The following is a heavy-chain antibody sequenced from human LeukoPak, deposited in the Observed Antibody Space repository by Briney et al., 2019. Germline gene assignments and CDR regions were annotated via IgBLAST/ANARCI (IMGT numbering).Heavy chain of an antibody. J-gene: IGHJ4*02. CDR1: GFTFGDYA. D-gene: IGHD3-22*01. V-gene: IGHV3-49*04. CDR3: TRDLGYYDSSGYYGDGY. CDR2: IRTKAYGGTT. Sequence: PGGSLRLSCTASGFTFGDYAMSWVRQAPGKGLEWVGFIRTKAYGGTTEYAASVKGTFTISRDDSKSIAYLQMNSLKTEDTAVYYCTRDLGYYDSSGYYGDGYWGQGTLVTVSS.